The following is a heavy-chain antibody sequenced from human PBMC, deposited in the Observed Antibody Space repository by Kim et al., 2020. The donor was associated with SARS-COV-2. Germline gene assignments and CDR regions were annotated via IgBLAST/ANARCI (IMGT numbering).Heavy chain of an antibody. Sequence: SETLSLTCTVSGGSISSSSYYWGWIRQPPGKGLEWIGSIYYSGSTYYNPSLKSRVTISVDTSKNQFSLKLSSVTAADTAVYYCASRLRWYENLDYWGQGTLVTVSS. CDR1: GGSISSSSYY. CDR3: ASRLRWYENLDY. CDR2: IYYSGST. V-gene: IGHV4-39*01. J-gene: IGHJ4*02. D-gene: IGHD2-15*01.